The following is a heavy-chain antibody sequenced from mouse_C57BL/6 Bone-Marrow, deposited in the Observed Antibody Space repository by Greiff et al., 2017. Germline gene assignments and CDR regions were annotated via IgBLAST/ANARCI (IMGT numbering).Heavy chain of an antibody. CDR2: FHPYNDDT. Sequence: VQLQQSGAELVKPGASVKMSCTASGYTFTTYPIEWMKQNHGHSLEWIGNFHPYNDDTKYNEKFKGKATLTVEKSSSTVYLQLSRLTSADSAVDYCARGDNNSEYYFDYWGQGTTLTVSS. CDR1: GYTFTTYP. D-gene: IGHD1-3*01. CDR3: ARGDNNSEYYFDY. J-gene: IGHJ2*01. V-gene: IGHV1-47*01.